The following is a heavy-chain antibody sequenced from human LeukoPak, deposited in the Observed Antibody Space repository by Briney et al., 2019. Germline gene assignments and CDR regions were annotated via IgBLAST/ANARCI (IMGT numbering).Heavy chain of an antibody. CDR2: IIPIFGTA. J-gene: IGHJ3*02. D-gene: IGHD4-17*01. CDR1: GGTFSSYA. CDR3: ARDGPHDYGDHPVGAFDI. V-gene: IGHV1-69*13. Sequence: GASVKVSCKASGGTFSSYAISWVRQAPGQGLEWMGGIIPIFGTANYAQKFQGRVTITADESTSTAYMELCSLRSEDTAVYYCARDGPHDYGDHPVGAFDIWGQGTMVTVSS.